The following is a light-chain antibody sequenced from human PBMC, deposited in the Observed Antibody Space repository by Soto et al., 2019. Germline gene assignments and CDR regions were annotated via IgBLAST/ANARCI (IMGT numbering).Light chain of an antibody. J-gene: IGKJ2*01. CDR2: AAS. V-gene: IGKV1-39*01. CDR3: QQSYSTFPT. Sequence: DIQMTQSPSSLSASMGDRVTITCRASQSISRSLNWYRQKPEKAPKLLIYAASSLQSGVLSRFSGSGSGTDFTLTISSLQPEDFATYYCQQSYSTFPTFGQGTKLEI. CDR1: QSISRS.